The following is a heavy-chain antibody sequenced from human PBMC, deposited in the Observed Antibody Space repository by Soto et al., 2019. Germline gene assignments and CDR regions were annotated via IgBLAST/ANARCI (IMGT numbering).Heavy chain of an antibody. J-gene: IGHJ3*02. CDR3: AGALSYGNI. CDR2: IKQDGSEK. V-gene: IGHV3-7*04. CDR1: GFTLSSYW. Sequence: EVQLVESGGGLVQPGGSLRLSCAASGFTLSSYWMSWVRQAPGKGLEWVANIKQDGSEKFYVDSVKGRFTISRDNAKNALYLQMNSLRAEDTAVYYCAGALSYGNIWGQGTMVTVSS. D-gene: IGHD3-16*01.